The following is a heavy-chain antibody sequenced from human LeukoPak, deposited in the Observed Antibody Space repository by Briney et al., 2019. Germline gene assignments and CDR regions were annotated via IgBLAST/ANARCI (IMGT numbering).Heavy chain of an antibody. J-gene: IGHJ3*02. CDR3: ATQSPGLYAFDI. Sequence: SETLSLTCAVYGGSFSGYYWSWIRQPPGKGLEWIGEINHSGSTNYNPSLKSRVTISVDTSKNQFSLKLSSVTAADTAVYYCATQSPGLYAFDIWGQGTMVTVSS. V-gene: IGHV4-34*01. CDR1: GGSFSGYY. CDR2: INHSGST.